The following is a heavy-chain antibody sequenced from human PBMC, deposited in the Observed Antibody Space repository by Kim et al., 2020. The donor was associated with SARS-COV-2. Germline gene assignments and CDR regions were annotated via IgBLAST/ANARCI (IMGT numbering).Heavy chain of an antibody. J-gene: IGHJ4*02. CDR3: AGLMVPTRLDQ. CDR1: GFTFSDYW. D-gene: IGHD2-8*01. CDR2: IKTDGSST. V-gene: IGHV3-74*01. Sequence: GGSLRLSCAASGFTFSDYWMHWVRQAPGKGLVWVSRIKTDGSSTNYADSVKGRFTISRDNARNTLYLQMNSLRAEDTGVYYCAGLMVPTRLDQWGQGTLV.